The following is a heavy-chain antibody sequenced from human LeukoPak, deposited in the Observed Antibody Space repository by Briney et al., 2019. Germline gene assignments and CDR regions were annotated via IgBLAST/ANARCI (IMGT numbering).Heavy chain of an antibody. J-gene: IGHJ4*02. V-gene: IGHV3-33*01. CDR3: ARAPIDDRVSGGFDY. Sequence: GRSLRLSCAASGFTFSSYGMHWVRQAPGKGLEWVAVIWYDGSNKYYADSVKGRFTISRDNSKNTLYLQMNSPRAEDTAVYGCARAPIDDRVSGGFDYWGQGTLVTVSS. D-gene: IGHD3-22*01. CDR1: GFTFSSYG. CDR2: IWYDGSNK.